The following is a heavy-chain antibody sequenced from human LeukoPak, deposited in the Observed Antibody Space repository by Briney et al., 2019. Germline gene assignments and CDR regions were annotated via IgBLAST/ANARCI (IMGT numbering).Heavy chain of an antibody. CDR3: AAEARECFNNWFDP. CDR1: GGSISSSSYY. V-gene: IGHV4-39*07. Sequence: KPSETLSLTCTVSGGSISSSSYYWGWIRQPPGKGLEWMGSIYYGGGTYYNPSLKSGVTISVETSRNQFSLKLSSGTPAATAGFYCAAEARECFNNWFDPWGQGTLVTVSS. CDR2: IYYGGGT. D-gene: IGHD3-10*01. J-gene: IGHJ5*02.